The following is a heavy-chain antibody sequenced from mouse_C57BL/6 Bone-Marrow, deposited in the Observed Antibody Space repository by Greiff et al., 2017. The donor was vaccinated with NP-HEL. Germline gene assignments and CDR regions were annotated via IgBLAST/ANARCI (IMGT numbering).Heavy chain of an antibody. CDR2: IRNKANGYTT. J-gene: IGHJ1*03. CDR1: GFTFTDYY. CDR3: ARSPLGQYFDV. Sequence: EVKLMESGGGLVQPGGSLSLSCAASGFTFTDYYMSWVPQPPGKALEWLGFIRNKANGYTTEYSASVKGRFTISRDNSQSILYLQMNALRAEDSATYYCARSPLGQYFDVWGTGTTVTVSS. D-gene: IGHD3-3*01. V-gene: IGHV7-3*01.